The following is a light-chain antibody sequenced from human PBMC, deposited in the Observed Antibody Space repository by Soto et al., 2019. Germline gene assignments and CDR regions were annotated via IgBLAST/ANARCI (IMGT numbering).Light chain of an antibody. Sequence: QSALTQPPSASGSPGQSVTVSCTGTSSDVGGYNYVSWYQQHPDKAPKLMIYDVSKRPSGVPDRFSGSKSGNTASLIVSGLQAEDEADYYSRSYAGTHVVFGTGTKVPGL. CDR1: SSDVGGYNY. V-gene: IGLV2-8*01. J-gene: IGLJ1*01. CDR2: DVS. CDR3: RSYAGTHVV.